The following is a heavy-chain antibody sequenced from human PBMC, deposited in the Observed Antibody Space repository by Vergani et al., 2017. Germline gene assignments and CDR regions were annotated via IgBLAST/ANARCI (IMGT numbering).Heavy chain of an antibody. CDR2: IIPILGIA. Sequence: QVQLVQSGAEVKKPGSSVKVSCKASGGTFSSYTISWVRPAPGQGLEWMGRIIPILGIANYAQKFQGRVTITADKSTSTAYMELSSLRAEDTAVYYCASPNNYYESSGPFDYWGQGTLVTVSS. V-gene: IGHV1-69*02. J-gene: IGHJ4*02. CDR3: ASPNNYYESSGPFDY. D-gene: IGHD3-22*01. CDR1: GGTFSSYT.